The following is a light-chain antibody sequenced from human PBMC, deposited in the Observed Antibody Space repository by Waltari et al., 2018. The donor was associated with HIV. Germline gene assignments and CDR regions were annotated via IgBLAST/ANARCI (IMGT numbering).Light chain of an antibody. J-gene: IGKJ3*01. CDR1: HSALYSSNNKNY. CDR2: WAS. Sequence: DIGMTQSPDPLAVSLGEEATIGCKSSHSALYSSNNKNYLSWYQQKPGQPPKLLIYWASTRESGVPDRFSGSGSGTDFALTISSLQAEDVAVYYCQEFYSNHLSFGPGTKVEIK. V-gene: IGKV4-1*01. CDR3: QEFYSNHLS.